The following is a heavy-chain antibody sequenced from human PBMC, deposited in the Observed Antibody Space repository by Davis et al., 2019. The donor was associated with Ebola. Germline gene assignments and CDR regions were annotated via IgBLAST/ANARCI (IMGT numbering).Heavy chain of an antibody. CDR2: ISSDGGNK. Sequence: GGSLRLSCAASGLSFSNHGFHWVRQAPGKGLERVAVISSDGGNKDYADSVKGRFTISRDNSKNTLYLQMNSVRVEDTAAYYCVTPVISRASDIWGQGTMVTVSS. J-gene: IGHJ3*02. D-gene: IGHD3-10*01. CDR3: VTPVISRASDI. CDR1: GLSFSNHG. V-gene: IGHV3-30*03.